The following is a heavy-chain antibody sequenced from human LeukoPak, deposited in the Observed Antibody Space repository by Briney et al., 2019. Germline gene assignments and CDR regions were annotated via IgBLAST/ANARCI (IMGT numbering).Heavy chain of an antibody. J-gene: IGHJ3*02. V-gene: IGHV4-59*01. D-gene: IGHD6-19*01. CDR3: ARSDWYEDAFDI. CDR2: IYYRGST. CDR1: GGSISSYY. Sequence: SETLSLTCTVSGGSISSYYWSWIRQPPGKGLEWIGYIYYRGSTNYNPSLKSRVTISVDTSKNQFSLKLSSVTAADTAVYYCARSDWYEDAFDIWGQGTMVTVSS.